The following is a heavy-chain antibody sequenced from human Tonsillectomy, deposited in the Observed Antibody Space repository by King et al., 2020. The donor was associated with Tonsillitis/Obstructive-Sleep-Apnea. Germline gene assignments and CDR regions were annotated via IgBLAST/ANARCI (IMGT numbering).Heavy chain of an antibody. Sequence: DVQLVESGAEVKKPGESLKISCKGSGYSFTSYWIGWVRQLPGKGLEWMGIIYPDDSDTRYSPSFQGQVNISADKSIGTAYLQWSSLKASDTAMYFCARHKSGTTEIDYWGQGTLVTVSS. CDR2: IYPDDSDT. CDR1: GYSFTSYW. D-gene: IGHD1-1*01. CDR3: ARHKSGTTEIDY. J-gene: IGHJ4*02. V-gene: IGHV5-51*01.